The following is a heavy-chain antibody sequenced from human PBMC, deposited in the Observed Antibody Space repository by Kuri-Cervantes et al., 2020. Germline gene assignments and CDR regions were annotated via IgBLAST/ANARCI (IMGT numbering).Heavy chain of an antibody. CDR3: ARDLRIAARSWRGHPYDY. CDR2: ISYDGSNK. CDR1: GFTFSSYG. J-gene: IGHJ4*02. D-gene: IGHD6-6*01. V-gene: IGHV3-30*19. Sequence: GGSLRLSCAASGFTFSSYGMHWVRQAPGKGLEWVAVISYDGSNKYYADSVKGRFTISRDNSKNTLYLQMNSLRAEDTAVYYCARDLRIAARSWRGHPYDYWGQGTLVTVSS.